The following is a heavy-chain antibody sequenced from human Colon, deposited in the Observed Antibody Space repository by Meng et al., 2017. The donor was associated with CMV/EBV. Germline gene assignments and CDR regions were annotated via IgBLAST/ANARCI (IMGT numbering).Heavy chain of an antibody. D-gene: IGHD2-15*01. J-gene: IGHJ5*02. CDR2: MNPNSGNT. Sequence: SGYDTTTNEVNRVRQATGQEREWMGWMNPNSGNTGFEPKFRGRGRASMTRNTSISTAYLELRSLTSDDTAVYFCARGTSWPNNWYDPWGQGTLVTVSS. V-gene: IGHV1-8*01. CDR3: ARGTSWPNNWYDP. CDR1: GYDTTTNE.